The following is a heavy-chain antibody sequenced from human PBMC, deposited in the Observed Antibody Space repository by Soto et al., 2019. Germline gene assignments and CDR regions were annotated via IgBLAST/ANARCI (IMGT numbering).Heavy chain of an antibody. J-gene: IGHJ3*02. D-gene: IGHD2-15*01. V-gene: IGHV1-69*13. CDR2: IIPIFGTA. CDR3: ARDRAFRNEYAPGGRDKPQVVEDFES. Sequence: VQVSCTSSGGTFSSYAISWVRQAPGQGLEWMGGIIPIFGTANYAQKFQGRVTITADESTSTAYMELSSLRSEDTAVYYCARDRAFRNEYAPGGRDKPQVVEDFESWGQGTMVTVSS. CDR1: GGTFSSYA.